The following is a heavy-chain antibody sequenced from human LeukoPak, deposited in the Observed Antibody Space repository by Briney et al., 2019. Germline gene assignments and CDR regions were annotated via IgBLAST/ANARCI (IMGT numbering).Heavy chain of an antibody. J-gene: IGHJ6*03. V-gene: IGHV4-61*02. CDR3: ARDHCSGGSCYRDYYYYYMDV. CDR2: IYTSGST. CDR1: VGSISSGSYY. D-gene: IGHD2-15*01. Sequence: SETLSLTCTVSVGSISSGSYYWSWIRQPAGKGLEWIGRIYTSGSTNYNPSLKSRVTISVDTSKNQFSLKLSSVTAADTAVYYCARDHCSGGSCYRDYYYYYMDVWAKGTTVTVSS.